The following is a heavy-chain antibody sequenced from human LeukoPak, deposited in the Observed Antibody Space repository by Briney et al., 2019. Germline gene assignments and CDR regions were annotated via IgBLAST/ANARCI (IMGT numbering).Heavy chain of an antibody. CDR2: ISYDGSNK. D-gene: IGHD5-12*01. V-gene: IGHV3-30*18. Sequence: GGSLRLSCAVSGFRFSDYGIHWVRQAPGKGLEWVAFISYDGSNKYYVDSVKGRFTVSRDNSKNTLYLEMNSLRVEDTAVYYCAKVGGVATPGAYWGQGTLVTVSS. J-gene: IGHJ4*02. CDR1: GFRFSDYG. CDR3: AKVGGVATPGAY.